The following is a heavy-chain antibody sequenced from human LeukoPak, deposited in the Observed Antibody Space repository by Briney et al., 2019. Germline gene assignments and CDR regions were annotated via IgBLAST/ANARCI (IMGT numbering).Heavy chain of an antibody. CDR3: AREETTVTANWFDP. CDR1: GGSISSSSYY. CDR2: IYYSGST. J-gene: IGHJ5*02. Sequence: SETLSLTCTVSGGSISSSSYYWGWIRQPPGKGLEWIGSIYYSGSTYYNPSLKSRVTISVDTSKNQFSLKLSSVTAADTAVYYCAREETTVTANWFDPWGQGTLVTVSS. D-gene: IGHD4-17*01. V-gene: IGHV4-39*07.